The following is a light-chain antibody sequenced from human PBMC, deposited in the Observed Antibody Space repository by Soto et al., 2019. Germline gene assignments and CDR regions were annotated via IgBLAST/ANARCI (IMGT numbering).Light chain of an antibody. Sequence: QSVLTQPPSASGSPGQSVTISCTGTSSDVGGYDYVSWYQQHPGKAPKLMIYEVTIRPSGVSDRFSGSKSGSTASLIISGLQAKDEADYYCVSFTSSTTYVFGTGTKLTVL. CDR2: EVT. CDR3: VSFTSSTTYV. J-gene: IGLJ1*01. V-gene: IGLV2-8*01. CDR1: SSDVGGYDY.